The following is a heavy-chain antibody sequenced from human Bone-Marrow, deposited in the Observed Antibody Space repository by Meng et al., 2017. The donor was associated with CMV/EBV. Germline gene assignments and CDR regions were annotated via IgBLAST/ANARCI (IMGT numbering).Heavy chain of an antibody. V-gene: IGHV4-59*01. CDR1: GGSISPYY. Sequence: WGSLTLTCIVSGGSISPYYWTWIRQPPGKGLEWIGYMSYSGGTNYNPSLISRVTISVDTSKDQFSLKLSSVTAADTAVYCCARGRGNDDFWSGYPYYYGMDVWGQGTTVTVSS. D-gene: IGHD3-3*01. CDR2: MSYSGGT. J-gene: IGHJ6*02. CDR3: ARGRGNDDFWSGYPYYYGMDV.